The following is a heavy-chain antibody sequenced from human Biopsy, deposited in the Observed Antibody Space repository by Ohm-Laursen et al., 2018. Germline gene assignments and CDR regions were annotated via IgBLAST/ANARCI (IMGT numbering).Heavy chain of an antibody. CDR3: ARGSNDFGGLYFPR. CDR2: ISHTGYT. D-gene: IGHD4-23*01. CDR1: GGSFTGHY. J-gene: IGHJ4*02. V-gene: IGHV4-59*11. Sequence: GTLSLTYTVSGGSFTGHYWTWIRQPPGKGLEWIGHISHTGYTSYNASLKSRVTISVDTSRNHFSLRLSSLTAADTAVYYCARGSNDFGGLYFPRWGQGTLLTVSS.